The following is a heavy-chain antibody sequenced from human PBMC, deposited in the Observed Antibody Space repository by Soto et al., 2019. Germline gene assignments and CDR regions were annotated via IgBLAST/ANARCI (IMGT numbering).Heavy chain of an antibody. CDR1: GGSISSGGYY. CDR2: IYYSGST. D-gene: IGHD2-15*01. Sequence: SETLSLTCAVYGGSISSGGYYWSWIRQHPGKGLEWIGYIYYSGSTYYNPSLKSRVTISVDTSKNQFSLKLSSVTAADTAVYYCARESGCSGGSCRHPRYFDIWGQGTTVTVSS. CDR3: ARESGCSGGSCRHPRYFDI. V-gene: IGHV4-31*11. J-gene: IGHJ3*02.